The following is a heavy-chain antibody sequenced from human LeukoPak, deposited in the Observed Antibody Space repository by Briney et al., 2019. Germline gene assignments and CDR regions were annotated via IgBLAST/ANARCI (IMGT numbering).Heavy chain of an antibody. J-gene: IGHJ4*02. Sequence: PGGSLRLSCAASGFTFSSYAMSWVRQAPGKGLEWVSAIRGSGGSTYYADSVKGRFTISRDNSKNTLYLQMNGLRAEDTAVYYCAKDRGDYDYVWGSYRYGDDGLLFDYWGQGTLVTVSS. V-gene: IGHV3-23*01. CDR2: IRGSGGST. D-gene: IGHD3-16*02. CDR1: GFTFSSYA. CDR3: AKDRGDYDYVWGSYRYGDDGLLFDY.